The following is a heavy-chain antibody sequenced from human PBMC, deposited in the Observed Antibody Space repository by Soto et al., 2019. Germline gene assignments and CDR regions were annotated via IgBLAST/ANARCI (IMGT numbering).Heavy chain of an antibody. CDR3: AKDRSGSWRSWPYYYYYYYMDV. CDR1: GFTFSSYG. CDR2: ISYDGSNK. V-gene: IGHV3-30*18. Sequence: GGSLRLSCAASGFTFSSYGMHWVRQAPGKGLEWVAVISYDGSNKYYADSVKGRFTISRDNSKNTLYLQMNSLRAEDTAVYYCAKDRSGSWRSWPYYYYYYYMDVWGKGTTVTVSS. J-gene: IGHJ6*03. D-gene: IGHD6-13*01.